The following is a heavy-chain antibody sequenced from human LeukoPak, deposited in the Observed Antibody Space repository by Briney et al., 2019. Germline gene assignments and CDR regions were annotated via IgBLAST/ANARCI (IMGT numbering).Heavy chain of an antibody. D-gene: IGHD3-10*01. CDR2: FDPEDGET. CDR1: GYTLTELS. Sequence: ASVKVSCKVSGYTLTELSMHWVRQAPGKGLEWMGGFDPEDGETIYAQKFQGRVTMTEDTSTDTAYMELSSLRSEDTAVYYCATDSLRPSSMVRGADYYYYGMDVWGQGTTVTVSS. CDR3: ATDSLRPSSMVRGADYYYYGMDV. J-gene: IGHJ6*02. V-gene: IGHV1-24*01.